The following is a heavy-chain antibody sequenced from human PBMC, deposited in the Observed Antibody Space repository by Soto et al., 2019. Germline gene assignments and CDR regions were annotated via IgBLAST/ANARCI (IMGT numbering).Heavy chain of an antibody. D-gene: IGHD1-20*01. Sequence: EVQLVQSGAEVKKPGESLKISCKGPGYSFTNYWIGWVRQMPGKGLEWMGIIYPGDSETRYSPSFQGQVSISADKSISTAYLQWHSLKASDSAKYYCARSRITGSTWTFDYWGQETLVTVSS. CDR3: ARSRITGSTWTFDY. J-gene: IGHJ4*02. V-gene: IGHV5-51*01. CDR2: IYPGDSET. CDR1: GYSFTNYW.